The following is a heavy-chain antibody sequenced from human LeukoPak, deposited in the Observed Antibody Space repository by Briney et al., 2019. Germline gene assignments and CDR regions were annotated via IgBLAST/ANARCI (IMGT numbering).Heavy chain of an antibody. CDR2: MNPNSGNT. Sequence: ASVKVSCKASGYTFTSYDINWVRQATGQGLEWMGWMNPNSGNTGYAQKFQGRVTMTRNTSISTAYMELSSLRSEDTAVYYCARYVGVVAGAKKYYFDYWGQGTLVTVSS. D-gene: IGHD6-19*01. V-gene: IGHV1-8*02. CDR1: GYTFTSYD. J-gene: IGHJ4*02. CDR3: ARYVGVVAGAKKYYFDY.